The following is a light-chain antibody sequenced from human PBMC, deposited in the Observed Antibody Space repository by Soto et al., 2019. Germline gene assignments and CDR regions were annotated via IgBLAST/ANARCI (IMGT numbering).Light chain of an antibody. V-gene: IGLV2-8*01. CDR1: SSDVGGYNY. J-gene: IGLJ1*01. Sequence: QSALTQPPSASGSPGQSVTISCTGSSSDVGGYNYVSWYQQHPGKAPKLMIYEVIKRPSGVSDRFSGSKSGNTASLTVSGLQAEDEADYYCSSYTGSSTFEVFGTGTKLTVL. CDR2: EVI. CDR3: SSYTGSSTFEV.